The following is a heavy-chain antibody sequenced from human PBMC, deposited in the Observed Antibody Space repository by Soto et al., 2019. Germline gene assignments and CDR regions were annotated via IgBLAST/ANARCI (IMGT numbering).Heavy chain of an antibody. V-gene: IGHV3-30-3*01. Sequence: QVQLVESGGGVVQPGRSLRLSCAASGFTFSSFSLHWVREAPGKGLEWLALISYDGSTKYNADSVKGRFTVSRDNSNNTLYMKRSSLRPKDTAVYYSARTSTAQGTPEFDYWGQGTLVTVSS. J-gene: IGHJ4*02. CDR2: ISYDGSTK. CDR3: ARTSTAQGTPEFDY. D-gene: IGHD1-1*01. CDR1: GFTFSSFS.